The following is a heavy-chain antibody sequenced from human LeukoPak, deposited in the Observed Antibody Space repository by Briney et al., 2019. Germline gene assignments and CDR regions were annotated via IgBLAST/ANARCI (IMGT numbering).Heavy chain of an antibody. CDR3: ARVGLTGFFFDC. CDR2: ISSSGTYS. Sequence: GGSLRLSCAASGFTFSDYSMSWIRQAPGKGLEWISYISSSGTYSKYADSVKGRFTVSRDNAKNSLFLQMNSLRAEDTAVYYCARVGLTGFFFDCWGQGTLVTVSS. V-gene: IGHV3-11*05. D-gene: IGHD3-10*01. CDR1: GFTFSDYS. J-gene: IGHJ4*02.